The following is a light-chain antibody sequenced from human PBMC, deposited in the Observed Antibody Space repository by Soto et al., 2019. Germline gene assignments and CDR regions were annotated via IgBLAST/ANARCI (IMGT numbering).Light chain of an antibody. V-gene: IGLV2-11*01. Sequence: QSALTQPRSVSGSPGQSVTISCTGTSSDVGGYNYVSWYQHHPGKAPKLVIYDVNNRPSGVPDRFSGSKSGNTASLTVSGLQAEDEADYSCCSYAGTYTQWVFGGGTKLTVL. J-gene: IGLJ3*02. CDR1: SSDVGGYNY. CDR3: CSYAGTYTQWV. CDR2: DVN.